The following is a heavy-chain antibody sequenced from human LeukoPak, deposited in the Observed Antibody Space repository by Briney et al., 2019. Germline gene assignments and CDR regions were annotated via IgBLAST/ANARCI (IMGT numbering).Heavy chain of an antibody. J-gene: IGHJ3*02. CDR2: IYYSGTT. V-gene: IGHV4-39*01. Sequence: SETLSLTCTVSGGSISSSSYYWGWIRQPPGKGLEWIGTIYYSGTTYYNPSLKSRVSISVDTSINQFSLKLSSVTAADTAVYYCASQHSSGWYGGASDIWGQGTMVTVSS. D-gene: IGHD6-19*01. CDR3: ASQHSSGWYGGASDI. CDR1: GGSISSSSYY.